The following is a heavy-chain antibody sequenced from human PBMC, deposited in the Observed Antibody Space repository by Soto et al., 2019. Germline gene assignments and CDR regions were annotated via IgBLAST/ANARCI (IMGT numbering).Heavy chain of an antibody. D-gene: IGHD6-6*01. CDR2: IKHSGSS. CDR3: ARGSSSYYDYGMDV. V-gene: IGHV4-34*01. J-gene: IGHJ6*02. CDR1: AGSFSHYY. Sequence: PSETLSLTCAVYAGSFSHYYWNWIRQSPGKGPEWIGKIKHSGSSNYNPSLRSRVSISVDMSKNQFSLRLTSVTAADTAVYFCARGSSSYYDYGMDVWGQGTTVTVSS.